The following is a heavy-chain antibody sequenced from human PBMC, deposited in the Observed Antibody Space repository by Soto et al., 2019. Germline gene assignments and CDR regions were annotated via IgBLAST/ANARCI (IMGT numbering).Heavy chain of an antibody. Sequence: QVQLQESGPGLVKPSQTLSLTCTVSGGSISSGGYYWSWIRQHPGKGLEWIGYIYYSGSTYYNPSLKSRVTISVDTSKNQFSLKLSSVTAADTAVYYCARSSRFDVMITFGGVIVNPIYFDYWGQGTLVTVSS. CDR2: IYYSGST. V-gene: IGHV4-31*03. CDR1: GGSISSGGYY. J-gene: IGHJ4*02. CDR3: ARSSRFDVMITFGGVIVNPIYFDY. D-gene: IGHD3-16*02.